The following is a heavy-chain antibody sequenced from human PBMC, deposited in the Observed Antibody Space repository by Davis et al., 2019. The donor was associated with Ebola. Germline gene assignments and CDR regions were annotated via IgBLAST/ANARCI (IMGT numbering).Heavy chain of an antibody. D-gene: IGHD2-2*01. V-gene: IGHV5-10-1*04. CDR2: IDPSDSYT. Sequence: GGSLRLSCKGSGYSFTSYWISWVRQMPGKGLEWMGRIDPSDSYTNYSPSFQGQVTISADKSISTAYLQWSSLKASDTAMYYCASFPATSYCSSTSCYGRWYAFDIWGQGTMVTVSS. CDR3: ASFPATSYCSSTSCYGRWYAFDI. CDR1: GYSFTSYW. J-gene: IGHJ3*02.